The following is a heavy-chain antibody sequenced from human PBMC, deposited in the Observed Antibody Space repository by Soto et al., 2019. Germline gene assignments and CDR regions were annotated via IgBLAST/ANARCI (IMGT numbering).Heavy chain of an antibody. CDR3: ARSLYSGSYTNWFDP. Sequence: PSETLSLTCAVSGGSISSSNWWSWVRQPPGKGMEWIGEIYHSGSTNYNPSLKSRVTISVDKSKKQFSLKLSSVTAADTAVYYCARSLYSGSYTNWFDPWGQGTLVTVSS. D-gene: IGHD1-26*01. J-gene: IGHJ5*02. CDR1: GGSISSSNW. V-gene: IGHV4-4*02. CDR2: IYHSGST.